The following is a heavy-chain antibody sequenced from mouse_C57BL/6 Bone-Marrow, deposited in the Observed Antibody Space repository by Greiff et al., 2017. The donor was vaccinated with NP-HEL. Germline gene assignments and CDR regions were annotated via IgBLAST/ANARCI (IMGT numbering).Heavy chain of an antibody. D-gene: IGHD2-3*01. V-gene: IGHV1-58*01. J-gene: IGHJ1*03. CDR2: IYIGNGYT. Sequence: EVKLVESGAELVRPGSSVKMSCKTSGYTFTSYGINWVKQRPGQGLEWIGYIYIGNGYTEYNEKFKGKATLTSDTSSSTAYMQLSSLTSEDSAIYFCARWGGWLLPWYFDVWGTGTTVTVSS. CDR3: ARWGGWLLPWYFDV. CDR1: GYTFTSYG.